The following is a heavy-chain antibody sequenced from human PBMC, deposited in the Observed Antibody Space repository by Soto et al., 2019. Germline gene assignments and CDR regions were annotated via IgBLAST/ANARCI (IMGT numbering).Heavy chain of an antibody. CDR2: IIPILGIA. J-gene: IGHJ1*01. Sequence: QVQLVQSGAEVKKPGSSVNVSCKASGGTFSSYTISWVRQAPGQGLEWMGRIIPILGIANYAQTFQGGVTITADKSTSTAYMELSSVRSEDTAVYCCARDGYNYGEGQHWGQGTLVTVSS. CDR1: GGTFSSYT. CDR3: ARDGYNYGEGQH. V-gene: IGHV1-69*08. D-gene: IGHD5-12*01.